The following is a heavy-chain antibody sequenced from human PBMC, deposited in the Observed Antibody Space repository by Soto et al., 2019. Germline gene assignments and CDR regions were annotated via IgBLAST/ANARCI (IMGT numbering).Heavy chain of an antibody. V-gene: IGHV4-34*01. CDR3: ARGWGRIFDY. D-gene: IGHD7-27*01. J-gene: IGHJ4*02. CDR2: INHSGST. Sequence: QVQLQQWGAGLLKPSETLSLTCAVYGGSFSGYCWSWIRQPPGKGLEWIGEINHSGSTNYNPSLKSRGTISEDTSQNQFSLKLSSVNAADTSVYYCARGWGRIFDYWGQGTLVTVSS. CDR1: GGSFSGYC.